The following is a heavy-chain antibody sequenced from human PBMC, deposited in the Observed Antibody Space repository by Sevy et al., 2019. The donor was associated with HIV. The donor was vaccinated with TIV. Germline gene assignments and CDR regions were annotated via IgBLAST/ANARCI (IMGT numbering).Heavy chain of an antibody. CDR3: ARGIGKWADFRLFYSYSGMDV. Sequence: SETLSLTCAVYGGSFSDYYWSWIRQPPRNGLEWIGEMHHSGNTNYNPSLKSRVTISLDTSKNQFSLKLSSVTAADTAVYYCARGIGKWADFRLFYSYSGMDVWGQGATVTVSS. CDR2: MHHSGNT. D-gene: IGHD3-10*01. J-gene: IGHJ6*02. V-gene: IGHV4-34*01. CDR1: GGSFSDYY.